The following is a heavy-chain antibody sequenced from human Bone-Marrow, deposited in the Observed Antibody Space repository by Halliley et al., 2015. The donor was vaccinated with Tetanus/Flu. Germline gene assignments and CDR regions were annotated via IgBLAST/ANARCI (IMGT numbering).Heavy chain of an antibody. V-gene: IGHV3-21*01. J-gene: IGHJ6*02. CDR3: ARDFAESSPLFYGLDV. CDR2: INSGSHYV. D-gene: IGHD6-6*01. Sequence: SYINSGSHYVYFADSVKGRFTVSRDNAENPLYLEMRSLSAEDSAVYYCARDFAESSPLFYGLDVWGPGATVTVSS.